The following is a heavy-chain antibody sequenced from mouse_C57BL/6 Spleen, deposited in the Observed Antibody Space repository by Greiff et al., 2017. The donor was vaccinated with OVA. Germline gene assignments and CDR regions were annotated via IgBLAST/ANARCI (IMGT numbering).Heavy chain of an antibody. CDR3: ARYYYEPGLDY. Sequence: QVQLQQPGAELVRPGSSVKLSCKASGYTFTSYWMDWVKQRPGQGLEWIGNIYPSDSETHYNQKFKDKATLTADKSSSTAYMQLSSLTSEDSAVYFCARYYYEPGLDYWGQGTTLTVSS. J-gene: IGHJ2*01. CDR1: GYTFTSYW. CDR2: IYPSDSET. V-gene: IGHV1-61*01. D-gene: IGHD1-1*01.